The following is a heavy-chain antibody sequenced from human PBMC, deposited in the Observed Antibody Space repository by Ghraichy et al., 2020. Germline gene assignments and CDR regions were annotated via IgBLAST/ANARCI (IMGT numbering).Heavy chain of an antibody. Sequence: GGSLRLSCAASGFTFSSYAMHWVRQAPGKGLEWVAVISYDGSNKYYADSVKGRFTISRDNSKNTLYLQMNSLRAEDTAMYYCARDSVEDSYGFDYWGQGTLVTVSS. CDR3: ARDSVEDSYGFDY. CDR2: ISYDGSNK. V-gene: IGHV3-30-3*01. D-gene: IGHD5-18*01. J-gene: IGHJ4*02. CDR1: GFTFSSYA.